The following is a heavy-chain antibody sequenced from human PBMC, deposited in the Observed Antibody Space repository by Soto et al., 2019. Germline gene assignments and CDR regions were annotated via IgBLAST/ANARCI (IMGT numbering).Heavy chain of an antibody. V-gene: IGHV3-23*01. J-gene: IGHJ3*01. CDR1: GCDFSSYG. CDR2: ISGSGDSR. D-gene: IGHD4-17*01. Sequence: GFLRLLCAASGCDFSSYGISWVRQAPGKGMEWVSAISGSGDSRYCADSVKGRFTISRVYSKNRPYLQMNSMRAEDTPVYYCANNSPYYGGNPWGQGTMVT. CDR3: ANNSPYYGGNP.